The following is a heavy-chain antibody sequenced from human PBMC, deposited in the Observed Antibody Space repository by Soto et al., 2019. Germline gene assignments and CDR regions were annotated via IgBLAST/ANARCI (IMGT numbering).Heavy chain of an antibody. CDR2: ISAYNGNT. D-gene: IGHD6-13*01. V-gene: IGHV1-18*01. Sequence: QVQLVQSGAEVKKPGASVKVSCKASGYTFTSYGISWVRQAPGQGLEWMGWISAYNGNTNYAQKLQGRVTMTTDTAASTAARERRSLRSDDTAVFYCARDAAAAGIFDYWGQGTLVTVSS. CDR3: ARDAAAAGIFDY. J-gene: IGHJ4*02. CDR1: GYTFTSYG.